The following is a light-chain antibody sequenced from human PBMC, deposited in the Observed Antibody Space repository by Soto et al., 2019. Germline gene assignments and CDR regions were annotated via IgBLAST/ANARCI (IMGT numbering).Light chain of an antibody. CDR1: QSVSSN. J-gene: IGKJ5*01. CDR3: QQYNNWPPP. CDR2: GAS. Sequence: EIVMTQSPATLSVSPGERATLSCRASQSVSSNLAWYQQKPGQAPRLLIYGASTRSTGIPARFSGSGSGTEFTLTICSLQSEDFAVYYCQQYNNWPPPFGQGTRLEIK. V-gene: IGKV3-15*01.